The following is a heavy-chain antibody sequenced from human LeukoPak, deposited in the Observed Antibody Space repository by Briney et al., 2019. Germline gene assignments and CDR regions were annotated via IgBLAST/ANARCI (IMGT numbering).Heavy chain of an antibody. CDR2: INHSGST. CDR3: ARRVAARLAVGAFDI. CDR1: GGSFSGYY. V-gene: IGHV4-34*01. J-gene: IGHJ3*02. D-gene: IGHD6-6*01. Sequence: SETLSLTCAVYGGSFSGYYWSWIRQPPGKGLEWIGEINHSGSTNYNPSLKSRVTISVDTSKNQFSLKLSSVTAADTAVYYCARRVAARLAVGAFDIWGQGTMVTVSS.